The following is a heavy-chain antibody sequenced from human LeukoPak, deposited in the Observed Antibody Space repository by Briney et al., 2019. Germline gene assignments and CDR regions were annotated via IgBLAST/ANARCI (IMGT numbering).Heavy chain of an antibody. CDR2: ISSSSSYI. D-gene: IGHD3-9*01. J-gene: IGHJ4*02. Sequence: GGSLRPSCAASGFTFSSYSMDWVRQAPGKGREWVSSISSSSSYIYYADSVKGRFTISRDNAKNSLYMQMNSLRAEDTAVYYCARDDGLYDILAVYTWGPLFFDYWGQGTLVTVSS. CDR3: ARDDGLYDILAVYTWGPLFFDY. CDR1: GFTFSSYS. V-gene: IGHV3-21*01.